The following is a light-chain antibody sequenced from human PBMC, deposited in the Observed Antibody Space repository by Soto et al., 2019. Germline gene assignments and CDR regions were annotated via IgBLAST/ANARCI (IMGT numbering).Light chain of an antibody. J-gene: IGKJ5*01. V-gene: IGKV3-20*01. CDR3: QHFGGTTFT. CDR2: GAS. CDR1: QSVSHNY. Sequence: EIVLTQSPGTLSLSPGERATLSCRASQSVSHNYLAWYQQKPGQAPRLLIYGASTRATGIPDRFSGSGSGTDFTLTISRLEPGDFAVYYCQHFGGTTFTFGQGTRLEIK.